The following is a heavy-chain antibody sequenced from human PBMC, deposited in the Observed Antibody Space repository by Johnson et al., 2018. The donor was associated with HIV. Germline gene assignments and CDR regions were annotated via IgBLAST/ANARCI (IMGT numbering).Heavy chain of an antibody. Sequence: VQLVESGGGLVQPGGSLRLSCAASGFTFSSYWMHWVRQAPGKGLVWVSRINSDGSSTRYADSVKGRFTISRDNAKNTLYLQMNSLRPEDTAVYYCASDGWELLGVAAFDVWGQGTLVTVSS. CDR3: ASDGWELLGVAAFDV. CDR1: GFTFSSYW. V-gene: IGHV3-74*02. J-gene: IGHJ3*01. D-gene: IGHD1-26*01. CDR2: INSDGSST.